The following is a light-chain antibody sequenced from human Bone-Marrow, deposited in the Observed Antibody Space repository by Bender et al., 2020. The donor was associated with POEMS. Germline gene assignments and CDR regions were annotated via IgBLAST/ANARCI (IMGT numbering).Light chain of an antibody. CDR1: SSNIGNHG. J-gene: IGLJ3*02. CDR2: YYD. CDR3: SAWDDSLSGWV. Sequence: QSVVTQPPSLSEAPRQRVTISCSGSSSNIGNHGVNWYQQLPGEAPKLLIYYYDLLTPGLADRFSASKSGSSTSLAISELQSEDEALYYCSAWDDSLSGWVFGGGTKLTVL. V-gene: IGLV1-36*01.